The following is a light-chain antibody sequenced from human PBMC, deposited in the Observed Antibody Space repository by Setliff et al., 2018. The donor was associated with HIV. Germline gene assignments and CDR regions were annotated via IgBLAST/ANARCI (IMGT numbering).Light chain of an antibody. CDR1: TGAVTSGHY. V-gene: IGLV7-46*01. CDR3: LLSYSGVRV. CDR2: DTS. Sequence: QAVVTQGPSLTVSPGGTVTLTCASTTGAVTSGHYPYWFQQKPGQAPRTLIYDTSNKHSWTPARFSGSLLGGKAALTLSSAQPEDEAECYCLLSYSGVRVFGGGTQLTVL. J-gene: IGLJ3*02.